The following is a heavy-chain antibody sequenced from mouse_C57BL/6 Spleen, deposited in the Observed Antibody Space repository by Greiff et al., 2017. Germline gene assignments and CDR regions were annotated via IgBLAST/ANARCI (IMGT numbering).Heavy chain of an antibody. CDR2: ISSGGSYT. Sequence: EVKLVESGGDLVKPGGSLKLSCAASGFTFSSYGMSWVRQTPDKRLEWVATISSGGSYTYYPDSVKGRFTISRDNAKNTLYLQMSSLKSEDTAMYYCASHYGTPYFDYWGQGTTLTVSS. CDR1: GFTFSSYG. D-gene: IGHD1-1*02. CDR3: ASHYGTPYFDY. V-gene: IGHV5-6*01. J-gene: IGHJ2*01.